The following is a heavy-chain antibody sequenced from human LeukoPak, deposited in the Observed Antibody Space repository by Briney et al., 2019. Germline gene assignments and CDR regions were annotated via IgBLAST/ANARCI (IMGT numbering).Heavy chain of an antibody. CDR2: IYYSGST. V-gene: IGHV4-31*03. CDR3: AVRGVTSYFDY. D-gene: IGHD3-10*01. CDR1: GGSISSGGYY. Sequence: SETLSLTCTVSGGSISSGGYYWSWIRQHPGKGLEWIGYIYYSGSTYYNPSLKSRVTISVDTSKNQFSLKLSSVTAADTAVYYCAVRGVTSYFDYWGQGTLVTVSS. J-gene: IGHJ4*02.